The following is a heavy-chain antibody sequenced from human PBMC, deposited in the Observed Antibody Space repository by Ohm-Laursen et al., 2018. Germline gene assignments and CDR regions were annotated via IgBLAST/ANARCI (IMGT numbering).Heavy chain of an antibody. Sequence: SLRLSCSAPGFTFDDYAMHWVRQAPGKGLEWVSGISWNSGSIGYADSVKGRFTISRDNAKNSLYLQMNSLRAEDTAVYYCARGTDAFDIWGQGTMVTVSS. CDR2: ISWNSGSI. V-gene: IGHV3-9*01. J-gene: IGHJ3*02. CDR3: ARGTDAFDI. CDR1: GFTFDDYA.